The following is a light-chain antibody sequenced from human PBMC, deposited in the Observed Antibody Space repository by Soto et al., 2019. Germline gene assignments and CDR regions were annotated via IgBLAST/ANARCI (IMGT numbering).Light chain of an antibody. J-gene: IGKJ5*01. CDR1: QSISRW. V-gene: IGKV1-5*01. CDR2: DAS. Sequence: DIQMTQSPSSLSASIVERVTIACQASQSISRWLAWYQQKPGKAPKALIYDASTLRSGVPSRFSGGGSGTEFTLTISSLQPDDFATYYCQQYNTYSTFGQGTRLEIK. CDR3: QQYNTYST.